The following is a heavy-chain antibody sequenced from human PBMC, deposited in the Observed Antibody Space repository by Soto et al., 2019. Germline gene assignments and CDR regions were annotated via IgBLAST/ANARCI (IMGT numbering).Heavy chain of an antibody. J-gene: IGHJ3*02. CDR2: IYYSGST. Sequence: QVQLQESGPGLVKPSQTLSLTCTVSGGSISSGGYYWSWIRQHPGKGLEWIGYIYYSGSTYYNPSLKSRVTISVDTSKNQFSLKLSSVTAADTVVYYCAREGTTLRLSAFDIWGQGTMVTVSS. D-gene: IGHD3-3*01. CDR3: AREGTTLRLSAFDI. V-gene: IGHV4-31*03. CDR1: GGSISSGGYY.